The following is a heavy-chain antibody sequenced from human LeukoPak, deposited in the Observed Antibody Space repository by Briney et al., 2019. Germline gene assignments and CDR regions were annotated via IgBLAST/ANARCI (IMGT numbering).Heavy chain of an antibody. V-gene: IGHV3-7*01. CDR1: GFTFSNYY. CDR2: IKQDGSEK. CDR3: ARPTGTQGWSYFDY. Sequence: GGSLRLSCAASGFTFSNYYMTWVRQAPGKGLEWVANIKQDGSEKYYVDSVKGRFTISRDNAKNSLYLQMNSLRAEDTAVFYCARPTGTQGWSYFDYWGQGTLVTVSS. D-gene: IGHD2-15*01. J-gene: IGHJ4*02.